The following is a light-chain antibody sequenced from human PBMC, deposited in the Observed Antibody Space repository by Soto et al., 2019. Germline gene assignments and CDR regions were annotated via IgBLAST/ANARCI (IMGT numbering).Light chain of an antibody. CDR2: EVN. CDR1: SSDVGGYNY. V-gene: IGLV2-8*01. CDR3: SSYAGSSNV. Sequence: LTQPPSVSGSPGQSVAISCTGTSSDVGGYNYVSWYQQHPGKAPKLMIYEVNKRPSGVPDRFSGSKSGNTASLTVSGLQAEDEADYYCSSYAGSSNVFGTGTKLTVL. J-gene: IGLJ1*01.